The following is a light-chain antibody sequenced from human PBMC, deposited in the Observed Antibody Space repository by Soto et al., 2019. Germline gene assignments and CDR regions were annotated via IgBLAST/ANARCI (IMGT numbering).Light chain of an antibody. CDR2: DAS. Sequence: EIVLTQSPATLSLSPGESATLSCRASQSVATYLAWYQQKPGQAPRLLIYDASRRATGVPARFSGSGSGTDFTLPISSLEPEDFAVYYCQQRSNWPPGFTFGPGTKVDIK. CDR1: QSVATY. V-gene: IGKV3-11*01. J-gene: IGKJ3*01. CDR3: QQRSNWPPGFT.